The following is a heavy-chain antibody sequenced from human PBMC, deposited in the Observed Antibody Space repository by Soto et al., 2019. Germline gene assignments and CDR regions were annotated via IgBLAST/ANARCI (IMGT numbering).Heavy chain of an antibody. J-gene: IGHJ6*02. CDR2: IDPSVSYT. V-gene: IGHV5-10-1*01. CDR3: AREPSVAGTEYYYGLDV. CDR1: GYSFTSYW. Sequence: GESLKISCKGSGYSFTSYWISWVRQMPGKGLEWMGRIDPSVSYTNYSPSFQGHVTISAEKSISTAHLQWSSLKASDTAMYYCAREPSVAGTEYYYGLDVWGQGTTVTVSS. D-gene: IGHD6-19*01.